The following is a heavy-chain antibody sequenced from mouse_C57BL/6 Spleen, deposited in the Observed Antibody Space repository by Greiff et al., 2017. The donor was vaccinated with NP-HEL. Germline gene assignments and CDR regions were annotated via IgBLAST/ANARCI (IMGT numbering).Heavy chain of an antibody. J-gene: IGHJ2*01. Sequence: QVQLQQSGAELAKPGASVKLSCKASGYTFTSYWMHWVKQRPGQGLEWIGYINPSSGYTKYNQKFKDKATLTADKSSSTAYMQLSSLTYEDSAVYYCARLPSWDEEGFDYWGQGTTLTVSS. CDR1: GYTFTSYW. D-gene: IGHD4-1*01. V-gene: IGHV1-7*01. CDR2: INPSSGYT. CDR3: ARLPSWDEEGFDY.